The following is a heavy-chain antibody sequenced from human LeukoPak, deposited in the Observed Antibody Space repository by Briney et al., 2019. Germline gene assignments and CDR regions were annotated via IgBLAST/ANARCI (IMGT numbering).Heavy chain of an antibody. CDR2: ISPYNGNT. V-gene: IGHV1-18*01. Sequence: ASVKVSCKASGYIFISYGISWVRQAPGQGLGWMGWISPYNGNTNYAQNLQGRVTMTTDTSTSTAHMELRSLRSDDTAVYYCARDRLQWLVDAFDIWGQGTMVTVSS. D-gene: IGHD6-19*01. CDR1: GYIFISYG. J-gene: IGHJ3*02. CDR3: ARDRLQWLVDAFDI.